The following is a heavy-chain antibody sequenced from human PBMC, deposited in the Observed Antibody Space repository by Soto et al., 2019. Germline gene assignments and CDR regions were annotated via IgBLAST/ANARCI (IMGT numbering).Heavy chain of an antibody. V-gene: IGHV3-7*01. Sequence: GGSLRLSCAASGSTFSPYGMYWVRQAPGKGLEWVAKIMPDGSEKYYVDSVKGRFTISRDNAKNSLFLQMNSLRGDDAAVYYCARDGGTLGFDYWGKGTMVTVYS. CDR2: IMPDGSEK. CDR1: GSTFSPYG. D-gene: IGHD3-3*01. J-gene: IGHJ4*02. CDR3: ARDGGTLGFDY.